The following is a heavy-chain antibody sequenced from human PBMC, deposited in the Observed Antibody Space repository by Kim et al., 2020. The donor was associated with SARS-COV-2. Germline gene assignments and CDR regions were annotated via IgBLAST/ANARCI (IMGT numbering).Heavy chain of an antibody. CDR2: ISGSGGST. D-gene: IGHD3-16*01. V-gene: IGHV3-23*01. Sequence: GGSLRLSCAASGFTFSSYAMSWVRQAPGKGLEWVSAISGSGGSTYYADSVKGRFTISRDNSKNTLYLQMNSLRAEDTAVYYCAKDLRRFVELLRGIPIDYWGQGTLVTVSS. J-gene: IGHJ4*02. CDR3: AKDLRRFVELLRGIPIDY. CDR1: GFTFSSYA.